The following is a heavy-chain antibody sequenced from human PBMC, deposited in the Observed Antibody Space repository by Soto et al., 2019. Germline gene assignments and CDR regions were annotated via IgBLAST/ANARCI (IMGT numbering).Heavy chain of an antibody. CDR2: INHSGST. V-gene: IGHV4-34*01. D-gene: IGHD5-12*01. Sequence: QVQLQQWGAGLLKPSETLSLTCAVYGGSFSGYYWSWIRQPPGKGLEWIGEINHSGSTNYNPSLKSRVTISVDTSKNQFSLKLSSVTAADTAVYYCARGGGKWLRLSPFDYWGQGTLVTVSS. CDR1: GGSFSGYY. CDR3: ARGGGKWLRLSPFDY. J-gene: IGHJ4*02.